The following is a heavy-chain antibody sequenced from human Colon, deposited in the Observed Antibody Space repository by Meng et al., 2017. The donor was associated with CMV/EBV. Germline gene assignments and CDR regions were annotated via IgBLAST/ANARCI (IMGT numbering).Heavy chain of an antibody. Sequence: VQLVHVGVEVKGPGASVLVSCRSSGYTFTSYGINWVRQAPGQGLEWMGWISGSTGYTNRAQKFQGRVTMTTDTSTSTAYLALTSLTSNDTAVYYCARGRPNWSGVLDYWGQGTLVTVSS. CDR1: GYTFTSYG. V-gene: IGHV1-18*01. CDR2: ISGSTGYT. CDR3: ARGRPNWSGVLDY. J-gene: IGHJ4*02. D-gene: IGHD1-1*01.